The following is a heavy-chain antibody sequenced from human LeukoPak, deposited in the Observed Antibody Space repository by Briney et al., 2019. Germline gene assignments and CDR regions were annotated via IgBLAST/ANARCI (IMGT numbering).Heavy chain of an antibody. CDR2: ISVHNGNT. D-gene: IGHD4-17*01. CDR3: ARVRGSYGDTANY. V-gene: IGHV1-18*04. J-gene: IGHJ4*02. Sequence: ASVKVSCKASGYSFTSYGISWVRQAPGQGLEWMGWISVHNGNTHYAQKLQGRVTMTTDKSTRTAYMELRSLRSDDTAVYYCARVRGSYGDTANYWGQGTLVTVSS. CDR1: GYSFTSYG.